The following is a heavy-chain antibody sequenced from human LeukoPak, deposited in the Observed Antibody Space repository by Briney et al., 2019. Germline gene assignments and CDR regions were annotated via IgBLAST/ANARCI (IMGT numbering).Heavy chain of an antibody. Sequence: KPSETLSLTCTVSGGSISNYYWSWIRQPPGKGLEWIGHIYYSGATKYNPSLKSRITISVDTSKNQFSLMLSSVTAADTAVYYCARFGITVVRGGEYYFDYWGQGTLVTVSS. CDR3: ARFGITVVRGGEYYFDY. V-gene: IGHV4-59*08. CDR2: IYYSGAT. D-gene: IGHD3-10*01. CDR1: GGSISNYY. J-gene: IGHJ4*02.